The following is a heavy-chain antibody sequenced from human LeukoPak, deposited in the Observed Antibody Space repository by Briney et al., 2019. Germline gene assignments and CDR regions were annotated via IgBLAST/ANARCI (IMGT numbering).Heavy chain of an antibody. CDR2: ISYDGSNK. CDR3: ARDGLETADHYMDV. Sequence: GGSLRLSCAASGFTFSSYAMHWVRQAPGKGLEWVAVISYDGSNKYYADSVKGRFTISRGNSKNTPYLQMNSLRAADTAVYYCARDGLETADHYMDVWGKGTTVTVSS. J-gene: IGHJ6*03. CDR1: GFTFSSYA. V-gene: IGHV3-30*01.